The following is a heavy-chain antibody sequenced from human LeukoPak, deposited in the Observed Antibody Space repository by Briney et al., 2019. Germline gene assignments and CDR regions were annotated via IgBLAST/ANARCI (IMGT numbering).Heavy chain of an antibody. CDR2: ISGRGGSP. CDR3: AKVPLLWFGELSGISWFDP. V-gene: IGHV3-23*01. J-gene: IGHJ5*02. CDR1: GFTFSSYA. D-gene: IGHD3-10*01. Sequence: GGSLRLSCAASGFTFSSYAMSGVRQAPGKGLEGVSAISGRGGSPYYTDSVKGRFTISRDNSKNTLYLQMNSLRAEDTAVYYCAKVPLLWFGELSGISWFDPRGQGTLVTVSS.